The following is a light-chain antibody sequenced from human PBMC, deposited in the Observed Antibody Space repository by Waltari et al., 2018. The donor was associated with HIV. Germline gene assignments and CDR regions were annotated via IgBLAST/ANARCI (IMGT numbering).Light chain of an antibody. V-gene: IGKV3-20*01. CDR2: AAA. Sequence: EIVLTQSPGTLSLSPGARAILACRASQSVSSYLAWYQQRPGQAPRLLIYAAATRATGIPDRFRGSGSRTDFTLTITRLQPEDFAVYYCQQYSTSLYTFGQGTKLE. J-gene: IGKJ2*01. CDR1: QSVSSY. CDR3: QQYSTSLYT.